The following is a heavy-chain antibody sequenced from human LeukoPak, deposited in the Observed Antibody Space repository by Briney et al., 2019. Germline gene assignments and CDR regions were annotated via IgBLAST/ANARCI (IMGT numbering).Heavy chain of an antibody. Sequence: GGSLRLSCAASGFTFSSYSMNWVRQAPGKGLEWVSSISSSSSYIYYADSVKGRFTISRDNAKNSLYLQMNSLRAEDTAVYYCARDLPSACSSTSCYPDYWGQGTLVTVSS. CDR3: ARDLPSACSSTSCYPDY. CDR1: GFTFSSYS. CDR2: ISSSSSYI. J-gene: IGHJ4*02. V-gene: IGHV3-21*01. D-gene: IGHD2-2*01.